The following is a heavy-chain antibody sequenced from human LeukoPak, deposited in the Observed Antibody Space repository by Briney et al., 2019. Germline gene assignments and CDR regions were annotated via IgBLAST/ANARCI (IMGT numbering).Heavy chain of an antibody. V-gene: IGHV5-51*01. CDR3: ARQDRSWGGGFDY. CDR2: IYPGDSDT. Sequence: GESLKISCKGSGYSFTSYWIGWVRQMPGKGLGWMGIIYPGDSDTRYSPSFQGQVTISADKSISTAYLQWSSLKASDTAMYDFARQDRSWGGGFDYSGQGTLATVSS. CDR1: GYSFTSYW. J-gene: IGHJ4*02. D-gene: IGHD6-13*01.